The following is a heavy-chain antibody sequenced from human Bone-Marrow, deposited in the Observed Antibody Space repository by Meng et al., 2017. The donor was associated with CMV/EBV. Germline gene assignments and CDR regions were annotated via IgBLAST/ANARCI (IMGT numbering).Heavy chain of an antibody. V-gene: IGHV3-69-1*01. CDR3: ARVPAGIVAFDI. J-gene: IGHJ3*02. CDR2: ITRNNLI. CDR1: GFTFRNAW. D-gene: IGHD6-19*01. Sequence: GESLKISCAASGFTFRNAWMSWVRQAPGKGLEWVAFITRNNLIYYADSLEGRFTISRENAKNSLYLQMNSLRAGDTAVYYCARVPAGIVAFDIWGQGTMVTVSS.